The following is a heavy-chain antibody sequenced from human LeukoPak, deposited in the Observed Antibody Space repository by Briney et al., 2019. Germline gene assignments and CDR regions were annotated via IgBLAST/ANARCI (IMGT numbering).Heavy chain of an antibody. CDR1: GYTFTSYD. Sequence: ASVKVSCKASGYTFTSYDINWGRQATGQGLEWMGWMNPNSGNTGYAQQFQGRVTMNRNTSISTAYMELSSLRSEDTAVYYCARVGYDSSGYYWGSSYYYYYYMDVWGKGTTVTISS. CDR3: ARVGYDSSGYYWGSSYYYYYYMDV. J-gene: IGHJ6*03. D-gene: IGHD3-22*01. CDR2: MNPNSGNT. V-gene: IGHV1-8*01.